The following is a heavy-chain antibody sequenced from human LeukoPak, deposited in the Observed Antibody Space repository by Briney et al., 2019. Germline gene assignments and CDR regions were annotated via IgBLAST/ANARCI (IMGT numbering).Heavy chain of an antibody. J-gene: IGHJ5*02. CDR1: GGTFSSYA. Sequence: ASVKVSCKASGGTFSSYAIGWVRQAPGQGLEWMGRIIPILGIANYAQKFQGRVTITADKSTSTAYMELSSLRSEDTAVYYCASLGYCSGGSCENWFDPWGQGTLVTVSS. CDR2: IIPILGIA. D-gene: IGHD2-15*01. CDR3: ASLGYCSGGSCENWFDP. V-gene: IGHV1-69*04.